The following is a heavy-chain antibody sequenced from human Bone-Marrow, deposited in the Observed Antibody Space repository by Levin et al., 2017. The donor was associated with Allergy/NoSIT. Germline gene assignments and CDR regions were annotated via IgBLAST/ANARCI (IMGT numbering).Heavy chain of an antibody. J-gene: IGHJ4*02. Sequence: SETLSLTCSVSGTSIRSYFWSWIRQPPGKGLEWIGYIYYSGSTNYNSSLKSRVTMSVDTSKNQFSLSLRSVTAADTAVYYCARLTYYDGSGYIDYWGQGSLVTVSS. CDR2: IYYSGST. CDR3: ARLTYYDGSGYIDY. D-gene: IGHD3-22*01. V-gene: IGHV4-59*01. CDR1: GTSIRSYF.